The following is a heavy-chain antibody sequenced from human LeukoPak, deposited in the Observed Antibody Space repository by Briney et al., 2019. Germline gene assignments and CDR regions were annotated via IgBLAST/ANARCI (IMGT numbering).Heavy chain of an antibody. J-gene: IGHJ6*03. V-gene: IGHV3-48*03. CDR1: GFTFSSYE. Sequence: PGGSLRLSCAASGFTFSSYEMNWVRQAPGKGLEWVSYISSSGSTIYYADSVKGRSTISRDNAKNSLYLQMNSLRAEDTAVYYCARLIVVVPAANVPAYYYYMDVWGKGTTVTVSS. D-gene: IGHD2-2*01. CDR2: ISSSGSTI. CDR3: ARLIVVVPAANVPAYYYYMDV.